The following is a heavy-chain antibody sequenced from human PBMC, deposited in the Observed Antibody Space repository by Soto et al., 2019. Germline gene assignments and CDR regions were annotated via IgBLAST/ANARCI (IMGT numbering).Heavy chain of an antibody. D-gene: IGHD3-9*01. CDR1: GFTFSSYG. J-gene: IGHJ6*02. CDR2: IWYDGSNK. CDR3: ARDRDYDILTGYYQGPYYYGMDV. V-gene: IGHV3-33*08. Sequence: HPGGSLRLSCAASGFTFSSYGMHWVRQAPGKGLEWVAVIWYDGSNKYYADSVKGRFTISRDNSKNTLYLQMNSLRAEDTAVYYCARDRDYDILTGYYQGPYYYGMDVWGQGTTVTVSS.